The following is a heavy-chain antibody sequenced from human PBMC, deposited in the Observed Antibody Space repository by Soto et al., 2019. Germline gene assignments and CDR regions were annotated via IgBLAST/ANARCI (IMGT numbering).Heavy chain of an antibody. J-gene: IGHJ6*02. V-gene: IGHV3-21*01. D-gene: IGHD1-26*01. CDR2: ISSSSSYI. Sequence: GVSLRLSCAASGFTFSSYSMNWVRQAPGKGLEWVSSISSSSSYIYYADSVKGRFTISRDNAKNSLYLQMNSLRAEDTAVYYCARASGGSYYHYYYGMDVWGQGTTVTVSS. CDR3: ARASGGSYYHYYYGMDV. CDR1: GFTFSSYS.